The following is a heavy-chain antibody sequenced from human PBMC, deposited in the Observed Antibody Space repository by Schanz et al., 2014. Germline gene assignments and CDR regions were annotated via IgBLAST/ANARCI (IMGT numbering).Heavy chain of an antibody. CDR2: IATSSSTR. V-gene: IGHV3-48*01. CDR3: AREQIMAAAGLVDY. J-gene: IGHJ4*01. D-gene: IGHD6-13*01. Sequence: EVQLLESGGGLVQPGGSLRLSCAASGFTFSSYAMSWVRQAPGKGLEWVSYIATSSSTRHYADSVKGRVTISRDNAKNAVSLQMNSLRAEDTAVYYCAREQIMAAAGLVDYWGHGTLVTVSS. CDR1: GFTFSSYA.